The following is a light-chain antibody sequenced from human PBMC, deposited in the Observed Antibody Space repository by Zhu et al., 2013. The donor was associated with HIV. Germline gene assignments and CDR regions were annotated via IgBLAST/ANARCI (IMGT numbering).Light chain of an antibody. J-gene: IGKJ5*01. Sequence: DIQMTQSPSSLAASVGDRVTITCRATQDINKFLNWYQQKPGKAPKLLICDASNLETGVPSRFSGSGSGTEFTFTISSLQPEDFATYYCLQHYTYPPCFGQGTRLEIK. CDR2: DAS. CDR3: LQHYTYPPC. V-gene: IGKV1-33*01. CDR1: QDINKF.